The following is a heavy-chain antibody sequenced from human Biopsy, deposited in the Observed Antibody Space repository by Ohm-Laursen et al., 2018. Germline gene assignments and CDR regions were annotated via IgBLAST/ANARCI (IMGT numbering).Heavy chain of an antibody. J-gene: IGHJ6*02. CDR1: GGSISSDY. Sequence: TLSLTCTVSGGSISSDYWSWIRQTPGKGLEWIGYIYYSGSTYYNPSLKSRVTTSVDTSKNQFSLRLNSVTAADTAVYYCARATNSTGWPYYYFYGMDVWGQGTTVTVSS. D-gene: IGHD2/OR15-2a*01. V-gene: IGHV4-59*01. CDR3: ARATNSTGWPYYYFYGMDV. CDR2: IYYSGST.